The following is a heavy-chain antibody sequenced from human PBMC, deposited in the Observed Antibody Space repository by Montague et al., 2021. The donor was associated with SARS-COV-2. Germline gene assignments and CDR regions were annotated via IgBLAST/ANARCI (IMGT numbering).Heavy chain of an antibody. Sequence: SETLSLTCTVSGASITSYYWSWIRQPPGKGLEWFGYIYYSRSTNFNPSLKSRVTISVDTSKNQFSLKLSSVTAADTAVYYCAREGILWFGDLAPYYYGMDFWGQGTTVTVSS. CDR1: GASITSYY. J-gene: IGHJ6*02. CDR3: AREGILWFGDLAPYYYGMDF. V-gene: IGHV4-59*01. D-gene: IGHD3-10*01. CDR2: IYYSRST.